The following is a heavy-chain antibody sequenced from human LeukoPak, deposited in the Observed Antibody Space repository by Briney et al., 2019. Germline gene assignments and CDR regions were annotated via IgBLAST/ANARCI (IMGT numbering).Heavy chain of an antibody. Sequence: GGSLRLSCAASGFTFSSSAMSWVRQAPGKGLEWVSAISGSGGSTYYADSVKGRFTIPRDNSKNTLHLQMNSLRVEDTAIYYCARQRDAYNWNNAFDIWGQGTMVAVS. V-gene: IGHV3-23*01. CDR1: GFTFSSSA. J-gene: IGHJ3*02. CDR3: ARQRDAYNWNNAFDI. D-gene: IGHD1-1*01. CDR2: ISGSGGST.